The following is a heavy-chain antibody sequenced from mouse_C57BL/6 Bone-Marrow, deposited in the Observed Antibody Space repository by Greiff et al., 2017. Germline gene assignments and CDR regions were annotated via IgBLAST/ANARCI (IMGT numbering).Heavy chain of an antibody. CDR3: ARDYYGSSYDWYFDV. J-gene: IGHJ1*03. CDR1: GYTFTSYW. D-gene: IGHD1-1*01. Sequence: HVQLQQPGAELVKPGASVKMSCKASGYTFTSYWITWVKQRPGQGLEWIGDIYPGSGSTNYNEKFKSKATLTVDTSSSTAYMQLSSLTSEDSAVYYCARDYYGSSYDWYFDVWGTGTTVTVSS. CDR2: IYPGSGST. V-gene: IGHV1-55*01.